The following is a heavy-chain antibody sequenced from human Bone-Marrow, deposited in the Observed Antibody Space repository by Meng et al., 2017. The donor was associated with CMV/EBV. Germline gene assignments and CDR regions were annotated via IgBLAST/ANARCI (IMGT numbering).Heavy chain of an antibody. CDR1: GGSFSGYY. D-gene: IGHD1-7*01. V-gene: IGHV4-34*01. CDR3: ARGSARELLDY. J-gene: IGHJ4*02. Sequence: SETLSLTCAVYGGSFSGYYWSWIRQPPGKGLEWIGEINHSGSTNYNPSLKSRVTISVDTSKNQFSLKLSSVTAADTAVYYCARGSARELLDYWGQGTLVTVSS. CDR2: INHSGST.